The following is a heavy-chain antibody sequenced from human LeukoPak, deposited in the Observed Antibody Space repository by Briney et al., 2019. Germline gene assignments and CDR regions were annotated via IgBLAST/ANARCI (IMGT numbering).Heavy chain of an antibody. CDR1: GGSISSYY. V-gene: IGHV4-59*01. D-gene: IGHD3-16*01. Sequence: PSETLSLTCTVSGGSISSYYWSWIRQPPGKGLEWIGYIYYSGSTNYNPSLKSRVTISVDTSKNQFSLKLSSVTAADTAVYYCARDPGGGGNDYWGQGPWSPSPQ. J-gene: IGHJ4*02. CDR3: ARDPGGGGNDY. CDR2: IYYSGST.